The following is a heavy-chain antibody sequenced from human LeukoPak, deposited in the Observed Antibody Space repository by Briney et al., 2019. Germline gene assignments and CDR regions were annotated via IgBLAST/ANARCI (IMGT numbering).Heavy chain of an antibody. CDR2: IYYSGST. CDR1: GGSISGYY. D-gene: IGHD2-15*01. CDR3: ARVVVVVAATHIDY. J-gene: IGHJ4*02. Sequence: NASETLSLTCTVSGGSISGYYWSWIRQPPGKGLEWIGYIYYSGSTNYNTPLKSRVTISVDTSKNQFSLKLSSVTAADTAVYYCARVVVVVAATHIDYWGQGTLVTVSS. V-gene: IGHV4-59*12.